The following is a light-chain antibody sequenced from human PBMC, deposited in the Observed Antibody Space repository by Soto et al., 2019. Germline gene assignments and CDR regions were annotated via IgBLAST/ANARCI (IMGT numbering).Light chain of an antibody. CDR1: SSDITTYNF. V-gene: IGLV2-14*01. J-gene: IGLJ1*01. Sequence: QSALTQPAPVSGSPGQSITISCTGASSDITTYNFVSWYQQHPAKAPKLMNYEVSYRPSGVSNRFSGSKSGNTASLTISGLQAEDEADYYCSSYTSTSPPFYVFGTGTKVTVL. CDR2: EVS. CDR3: SSYTSTSPPFYV.